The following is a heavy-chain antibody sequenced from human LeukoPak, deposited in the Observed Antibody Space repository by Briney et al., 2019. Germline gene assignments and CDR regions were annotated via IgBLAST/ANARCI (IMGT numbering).Heavy chain of an antibody. CDR2: IYYSGST. J-gene: IGHJ5*01. D-gene: IGHD2-2*01. CDR3: AKYTTTSRKVGFDP. V-gene: IGHV4-31*03. Sequence: SETLSLTCTVSGGSISSGDYYWSWIRQLPGKGLEWIGYIYYSGSTYYNPSLKSRLTMSVDTAKNQFSLRLRSVTAADTAVYYCAKYTTTSRKVGFDPWGQGTLITVSS. CDR1: GGSISSGDYY.